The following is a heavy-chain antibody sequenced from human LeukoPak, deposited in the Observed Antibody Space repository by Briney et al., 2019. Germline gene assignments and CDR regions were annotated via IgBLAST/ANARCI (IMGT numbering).Heavy chain of an antibody. CDR3: ARGPAM. CDR1: GFTFSSYS. V-gene: IGHV3-53*01. Sequence: GGSLRLSCAASGFTFSSYSMNWVRQAPGKGLEWVSVVYSGGSTYYADSVKGRFTISRDNSKNTLYLQMNSLRAEYTAVYYCARGPAMGGQGTLVTVSS. J-gene: IGHJ4*02. CDR2: VYSGGST. D-gene: IGHD5-24*01.